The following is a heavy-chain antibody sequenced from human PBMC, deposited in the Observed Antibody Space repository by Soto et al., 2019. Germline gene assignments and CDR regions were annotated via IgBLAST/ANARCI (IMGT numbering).Heavy chain of an antibody. Sequence: SETLSLTCAVYGGSFSGYYWSWIRQPPGKGLEWIGEINHSGSTNYNPSLKSRVTISVDTSKNQFSLKLSSVTAADTAVYYCARAGIKRYYYGSGSSAPDWFDPWGQGTLVT. CDR1: GGSFSGYY. V-gene: IGHV4-34*01. CDR3: ARAGIKRYYYGSGSSAPDWFDP. J-gene: IGHJ5*02. D-gene: IGHD3-10*01. CDR2: INHSGST.